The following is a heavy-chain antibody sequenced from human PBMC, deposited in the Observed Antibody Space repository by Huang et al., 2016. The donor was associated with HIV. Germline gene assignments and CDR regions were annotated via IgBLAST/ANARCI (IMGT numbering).Heavy chain of an antibody. CDR3: ARGGPYSRDYYYYGMDV. D-gene: IGHD6-13*01. Sequence: QVQLQESGPGLVKPSATLSLTCIVSVGSISRYYWSWIREPPGKGLEWIGYIHYSGGTNYNPALKSRVTTAVDTSENQCFLTLSAVTAADTAVYYCARGGPYSRDYYYYGMDVWGQGTTVTVSS. CDR2: IHYSGGT. V-gene: IGHV4-59*01. J-gene: IGHJ6*02. CDR1: VGSISRYY.